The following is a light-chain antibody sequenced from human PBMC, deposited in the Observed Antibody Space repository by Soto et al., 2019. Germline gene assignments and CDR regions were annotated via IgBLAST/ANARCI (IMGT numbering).Light chain of an antibody. V-gene: IGKV1-8*01. CDR3: QQYDSYHRT. J-gene: IGKJ1*01. CDR2: AAS. CDR1: QGISSY. Sequence: AIRMTQSPSSLSASTGDRVTITCRASQGISSYLAWYQQKPGKAPKLLIYAASTLHSGVPSRFSGSGSGTDFTLTISCLQSEDFATYYCQQYDSYHRTFGQGTKVEIK.